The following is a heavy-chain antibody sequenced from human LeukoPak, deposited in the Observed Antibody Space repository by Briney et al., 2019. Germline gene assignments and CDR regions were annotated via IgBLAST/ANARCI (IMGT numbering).Heavy chain of an antibody. CDR1: GYSISSGHY. Sequence: PSETLSLTCTVSGYSISSGHYWGWIRQPPGKGLEWIGSIYHSGSTYYNPSLKSRVTISVDTSKNQFSLKLSSVTTADTAVYYCARGSGWLGEYYFDYWGQGTLVTVSS. CDR3: ARGSGWLGEYYFDY. V-gene: IGHV4-38-2*02. CDR2: IYHSGST. D-gene: IGHD6-19*01. J-gene: IGHJ4*02.